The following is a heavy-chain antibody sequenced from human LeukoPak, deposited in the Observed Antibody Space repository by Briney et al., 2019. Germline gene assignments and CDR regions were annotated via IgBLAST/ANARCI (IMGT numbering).Heavy chain of an antibody. J-gene: IGHJ3*02. V-gene: IGHV4-59*11. CDR1: GGSISSHY. Sequence: PSETLSLTCTVSGGSISSHYWSWIRQPPGKGLEWIGYIYYSGSTNYNPSLKSRVTISVDTSKNQFSLKLSSVTAADTAAYYCARWELTTKYAFDIWGQGTMVTVSS. CDR2: IYYSGST. CDR3: ARWELTTKYAFDI. D-gene: IGHD1-26*01.